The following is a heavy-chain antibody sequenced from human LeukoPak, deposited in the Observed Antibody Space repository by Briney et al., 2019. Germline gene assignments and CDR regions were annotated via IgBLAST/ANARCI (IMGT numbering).Heavy chain of an antibody. V-gene: IGHV3-23*01. Sequence: GGSLRLSCAASGFTFSSYAMSWVRQAPGKGLEWVSAISGSGGSTYDADSVKGRFTISRDNSKNTLYLQMNNLRAEDTAVYYCAKEVVYYYYHYGMDVWGQGTTVTVSS. CDR1: GFTFSSYA. CDR2: ISGSGGST. CDR3: AKEVVYYYYHYGMDV. D-gene: IGHD2-8*02. J-gene: IGHJ6*01.